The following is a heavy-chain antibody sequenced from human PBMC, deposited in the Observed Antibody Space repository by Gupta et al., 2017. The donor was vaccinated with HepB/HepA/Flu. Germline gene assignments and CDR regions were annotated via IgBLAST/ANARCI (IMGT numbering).Heavy chain of an antibody. V-gene: IGHV3-23*01. CDR1: GFTFSSYA. J-gene: IGHJ5*02. D-gene: IGHD6-13*01. CDR2: ISGSGGST. Sequence: EVQLLESGGGLVQPGGSLRLSCAASGFTFSSYALSWVRLAPGKGREWVAAISGSGGSTYDADSVKGRLTISTDNTKNTLYLQMNSLRAEETAVYYCAKAGWDRVCGVDPKWFDPWGQGTLVTVSS. CDR3: AKAGWDRVCGVDPKWFDP.